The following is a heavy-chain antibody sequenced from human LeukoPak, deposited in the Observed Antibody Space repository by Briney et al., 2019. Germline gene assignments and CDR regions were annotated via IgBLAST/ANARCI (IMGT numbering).Heavy chain of an antibody. Sequence: PSETLSLTCTVSGGSISSYYWSWIRQPPGKGLEWIGYIYYSGSTNYNPSLENRVTISVDTSKNQFALKLSSVTAAHTAVYYCASSHDQYDTSGFGLTFDFWGQGTMVTVSS. J-gene: IGHJ3*01. CDR1: GGSISSYY. CDR3: ASSHDQYDTSGFGLTFDF. V-gene: IGHV4-59*08. CDR2: IYYSGST. D-gene: IGHD3-22*01.